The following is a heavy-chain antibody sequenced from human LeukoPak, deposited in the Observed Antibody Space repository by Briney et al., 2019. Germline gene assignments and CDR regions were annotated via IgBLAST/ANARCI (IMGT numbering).Heavy chain of an antibody. D-gene: IGHD6-6*01. Sequence: SVKVSCXASGGTFSSYAISWVRQAPGQGLVWMGRIIPIFGTANYAQKFQGRVMITTDESTSTAYMELSSLRSEDTAVYYCAGEPGRGIAARPEDYWGQGTLVTVSS. CDR3: AGEPGRGIAARPEDY. V-gene: IGHV1-69*05. CDR1: GGTFSSYA. J-gene: IGHJ4*02. CDR2: IIPIFGTA.